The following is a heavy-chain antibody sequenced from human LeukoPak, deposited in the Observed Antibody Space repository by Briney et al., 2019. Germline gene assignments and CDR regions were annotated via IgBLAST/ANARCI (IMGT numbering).Heavy chain of an antibody. J-gene: IGHJ5*02. Sequence: PGGSLRLSCAASGFTVSSNYMSWVRQAPGKGLEWVSAISGSGAGTYYADSVKGRFTISRDNSKNTLYLQMNSLRAEDTAVYYCAKDPNIVIVPTWGQGTLVTVSS. CDR2: ISGSGAGT. V-gene: IGHV3-23*01. CDR1: GFTVSSNY. CDR3: AKDPNIVIVPT. D-gene: IGHD2/OR15-2a*01.